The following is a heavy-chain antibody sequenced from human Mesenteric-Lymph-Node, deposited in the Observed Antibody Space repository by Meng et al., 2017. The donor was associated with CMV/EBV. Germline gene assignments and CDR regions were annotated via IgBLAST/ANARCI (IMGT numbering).Heavy chain of an antibody. J-gene: IGHJ5*02. D-gene: IGHD6-19*01. V-gene: IGHV4-39*01. Sequence: QLQLRESGPGQVKPSETLSLTCTVSGDSISSFYYWGWIRQPPGRGLEWSGSVHYTGSTYYSPSLKSRVTVSVDTSKNQFSLRLTSVTAADTAVYYCARPFPSWQSPRLDPFGAWGQGTLVTVSS. CDR3: ARPFPSWQSPRLDPFGA. CDR2: VHYTGST. CDR1: GDSISSFYY.